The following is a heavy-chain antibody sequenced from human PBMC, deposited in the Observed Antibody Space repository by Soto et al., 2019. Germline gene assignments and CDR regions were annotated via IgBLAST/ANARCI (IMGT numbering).Heavy chain of an antibody. V-gene: IGHV4-61*01. CDR1: GGSVSSGSYY. CDR3: AREELLGGVSPNWFDP. J-gene: IGHJ5*02. CDR2: IYYSGST. Sequence: PSETLSLTCTVSGGSVSSGSYYWSWIRQPPGKGLEWIGYIYYSGSTNYNPSLKSRVTISVDTSKNQFSLKLSSVTAADTAVYYCAREELLGGVSPNWFDPWGQGTLVTVSS. D-gene: IGHD2-8*02.